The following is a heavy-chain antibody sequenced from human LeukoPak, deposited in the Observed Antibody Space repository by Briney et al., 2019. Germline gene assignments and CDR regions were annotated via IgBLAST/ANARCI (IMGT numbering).Heavy chain of an antibody. Sequence: GGSLRPSCAASGFSFSSYAMSWVREAPARGLEWVSSLRGNGDTFYADSVKGRFTLSRDDSRNTVYLQLTNLRVEDTAVYYCAKANWVSNADAVFWGQGTVVTVSS. CDR1: GFSFSSYA. V-gene: IGHV3-23*01. CDR2: LRGNGDT. CDR3: AKANWVSNADAVF. J-gene: IGHJ4*02. D-gene: IGHD1-1*01.